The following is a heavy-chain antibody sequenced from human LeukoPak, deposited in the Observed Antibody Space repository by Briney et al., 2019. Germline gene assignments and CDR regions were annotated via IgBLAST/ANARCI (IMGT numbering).Heavy chain of an antibody. CDR2: IWYDGSNK. Sequence: SGGSLRLSCAAPGFTFSSYGMHWVRQAPGKGLEWVAVIWYDGSNKYYADSVKGRFTISRDNSKNTLYLQMNSLRAEDTAVYYCARGYSYGHGGFDYWGQGTLVTVSS. D-gene: IGHD5-18*01. CDR1: GFTFSSYG. J-gene: IGHJ4*02. V-gene: IGHV3-33*01. CDR3: ARGYSYGHGGFDY.